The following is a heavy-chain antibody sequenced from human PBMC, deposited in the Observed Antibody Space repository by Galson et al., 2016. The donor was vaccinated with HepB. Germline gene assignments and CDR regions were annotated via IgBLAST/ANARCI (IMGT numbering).Heavy chain of an antibody. V-gene: IGHV3-21*04. Sequence: SLRLSCAASGFTFSSYNMNWVRQAPGKGLEWVSSISSSSTYIYYADPVKGRFTISRDNAKNTLYLHMNSLRAEDAAVYYCASDLHFDVWRALTRGYNYDALDVWGQGTTVAVS. CDR2: ISSSSTYI. D-gene: IGHD3-3*01. J-gene: IGHJ6*02. CDR3: ASDLHFDVWRALTRGYNYDALDV. CDR1: GFTFSSYN.